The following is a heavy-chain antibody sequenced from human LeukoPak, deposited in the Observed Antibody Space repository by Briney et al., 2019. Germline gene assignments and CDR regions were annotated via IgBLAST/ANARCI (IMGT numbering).Heavy chain of an antibody. V-gene: IGHV3-30*03. CDR3: ARRNAMDV. CDR1: GFTFSSYG. Sequence: HPGRSLRLSCAASGFTFSSYGMHWVRQAPGEGLKWVAVISYDGSKRYYVDSVKGRFTISRDDAKSSLYLQMNSLRAEDTAVYYCARRNAMDVWGQGTTVIVFS. J-gene: IGHJ6*02. CDR2: ISYDGSKR.